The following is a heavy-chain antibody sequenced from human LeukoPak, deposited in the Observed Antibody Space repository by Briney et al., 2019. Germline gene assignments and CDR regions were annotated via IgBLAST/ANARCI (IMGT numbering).Heavy chain of an antibody. Sequence: SETLSLTCTVSGASISSYYWTWIRQPPGKGLEWIGYLYYSGSTNYNPSLKSRVTISVDTSKNQFSLKLSSVTAADTAVYYCASGYSYGFDYWGQGTLVTVSS. V-gene: IGHV4-59*01. CDR2: LYYSGST. J-gene: IGHJ4*02. D-gene: IGHD5-18*01. CDR3: ASGYSYGFDY. CDR1: GASISSYY.